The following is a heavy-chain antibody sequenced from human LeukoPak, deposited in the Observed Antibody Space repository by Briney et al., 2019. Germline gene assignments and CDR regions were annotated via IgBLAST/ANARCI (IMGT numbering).Heavy chain of an antibody. V-gene: IGHV1-2*02. J-gene: IGHJ6*02. CDR1: GYTFTGYY. CDR3: ARVYCSSTSCYGMDV. Sequence: ASVTVSCKASGYTFTGYYMHWVRQAPGQGLEWMGWINPNSGGTNYAQKFQGRVTMTRDTSISTAYMELSRLRSDDTAVYYCARVYCSSTSCYGMDVWGQGTTVTVSS. D-gene: IGHD2-2*01. CDR2: INPNSGGT.